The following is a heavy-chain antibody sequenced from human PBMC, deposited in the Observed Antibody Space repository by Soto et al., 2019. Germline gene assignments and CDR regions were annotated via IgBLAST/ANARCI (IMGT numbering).Heavy chain of an antibody. CDR1: GFTFSSYG. CDR3: ARDSHVGSGWQLTADY. CDR2: LWYDGSNK. J-gene: IGHJ4*02. Sequence: QVQLVESGGGVVQPGRSLRLSCAASGFTFSSYGMHWVRQAPGKGLEWVAVLWYDGSNKYYAESVKGRFTISRDNSKNALYMQMNSLRAEDTAVYYCARDSHVGSGWQLTADYWGQGTLVTVSS. D-gene: IGHD6-19*01. V-gene: IGHV3-33*01.